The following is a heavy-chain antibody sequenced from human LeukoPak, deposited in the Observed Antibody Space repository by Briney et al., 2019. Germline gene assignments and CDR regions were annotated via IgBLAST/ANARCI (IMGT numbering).Heavy chain of an antibody. J-gene: IGHJ4*02. CDR3: ARDWYHAIDY. Sequence: GGSLRLSCAASGFTFSSTWMHWVRQVPGKELVWVARIESDGRRTTYAESVRGRFTISRDNAKNTMDLEMNSLRVEDTAVYYCARDWYHAIDYWGQGTLVTVSS. CDR2: IESDGRRT. V-gene: IGHV3-74*03. CDR1: GFTFSSTW. D-gene: IGHD2-2*01.